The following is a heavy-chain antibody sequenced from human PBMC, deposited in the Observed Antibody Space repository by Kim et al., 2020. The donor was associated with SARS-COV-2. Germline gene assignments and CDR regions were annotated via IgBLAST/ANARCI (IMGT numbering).Heavy chain of an antibody. CDR1: GFTFGDYA. CDR2: ISWNSGSI. J-gene: IGHJ3*02. V-gene: IGHV3-9*01. D-gene: IGHD6-13*01. CDR3: AKDKSASHSSSWYDAFDI. Sequence: GGSLRLSCAASGFTFGDYAMHWVRQAPGKGLEWVSGISWNSGSIGYADSVKGRFTISRDNAKNSLYLQMNSLRAEDTALYYCAKDKSASHSSSWYDAFDIWGQGTMSPVPP.